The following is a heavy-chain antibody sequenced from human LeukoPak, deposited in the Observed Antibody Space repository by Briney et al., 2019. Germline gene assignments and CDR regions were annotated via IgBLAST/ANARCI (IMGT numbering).Heavy chain of an antibody. D-gene: IGHD4/OR15-4a*01. Sequence: GGSLRFSCVASGYTFSSYSINWVRQAPGKGLEWVSYISSSSSTIYYADSVKGRFTISRDNAKNSLYLQMNSLRAEDTAVYFCARALTFDYWGQGTLVTVSS. CDR2: ISSSSSTI. J-gene: IGHJ4*02. CDR3: ARALTFDY. V-gene: IGHV3-48*01. CDR1: GYTFSSYS.